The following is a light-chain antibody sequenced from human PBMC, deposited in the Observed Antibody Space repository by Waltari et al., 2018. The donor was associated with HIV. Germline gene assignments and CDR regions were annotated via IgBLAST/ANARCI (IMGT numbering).Light chain of an antibody. CDR2: LNNDGSH. CDR1: RGHSAYA. Sequence: QPVVTQSPSAAASLGASVNLTCTLSRGHSAYAIAWHHQHPQKGPRYLMRLNNDGSHYKGDGIPDRFSGSSSGAERYLIISSLQSGDEADYYCQTWDTGIIIFGGGTKLTVL. CDR3: QTWDTGIII. V-gene: IGLV4-69*01. J-gene: IGLJ2*01.